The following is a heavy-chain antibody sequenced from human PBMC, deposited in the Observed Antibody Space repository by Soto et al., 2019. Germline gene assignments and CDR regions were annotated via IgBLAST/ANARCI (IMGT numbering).Heavy chain of an antibody. Sequence: ESGGGLVTPGGSLRLSCEASGFTFSSYSMIWVRQAPGKGLEWVSSISTTSSYIYYADSVKGRFTISRDNAKNSLYLLMNSLRAEDTAVYYCAREGSLYNDYISNCADYWGQGTLVTVSS. CDR1: GFTFSSYS. CDR3: AREGSLYNDYISNCADY. CDR2: ISTTSSYI. D-gene: IGHD4-4*01. J-gene: IGHJ4*02. V-gene: IGHV3-21*01.